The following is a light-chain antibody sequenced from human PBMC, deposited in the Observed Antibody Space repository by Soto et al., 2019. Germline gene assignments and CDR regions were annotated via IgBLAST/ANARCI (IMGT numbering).Light chain of an antibody. J-gene: IGKJ4*01. CDR2: GAS. CDR3: QQHNGWPLT. CDR1: QSLSNN. Sequence: EIVMTQSPATLSVSPGQRVTLSCRGSQSLSNNLAWYQQKPGQAPRLLIYGASTRATGVPARFSGSGSGTEFTFTISSLQSEDFAVYYWQQHNGWPLTFGGGTKVEIK. V-gene: IGKV3-15*01.